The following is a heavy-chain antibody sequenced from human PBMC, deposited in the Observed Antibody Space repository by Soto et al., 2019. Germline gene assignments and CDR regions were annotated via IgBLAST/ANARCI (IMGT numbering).Heavy chain of an antibody. V-gene: IGHV4-34*01. CDR1: GGSFSGYY. J-gene: IGHJ6*02. CDR3: ARGRGRSSGNPTYYYYYGMDV. Sequence: KPSETLSLTCAVYGGSFSGYYRNWIRQAPGKGLEWIGEINHSGSTNYNPSLKSRGTISVGTSKNQFSLKLSSVTAADTAVYYCARGRGRSSGNPTYYYYYGMDVWGQGTTVTVSS. D-gene: IGHD1-26*01. CDR2: INHSGST.